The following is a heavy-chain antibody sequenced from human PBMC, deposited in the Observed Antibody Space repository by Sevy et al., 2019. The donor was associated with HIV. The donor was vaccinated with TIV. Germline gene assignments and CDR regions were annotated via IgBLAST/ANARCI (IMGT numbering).Heavy chain of an antibody. J-gene: IGHJ5*02. D-gene: IGHD2-15*01. CDR3: ARVSDCSGGSCYSNWFDP. V-gene: IGHV4-59*01. CDR1: GGSISSYY. Sequence: SETLSLTCTVSGGSISSYYWSWIRQPPGKGLEWIGYIYYSGSTNYNPSLKSRVTISVDTSNNKFSLKLSSVTAADTAVYYCARVSDCSGGSCYSNWFDPWGQGTLVTVSS. CDR2: IYYSGST.